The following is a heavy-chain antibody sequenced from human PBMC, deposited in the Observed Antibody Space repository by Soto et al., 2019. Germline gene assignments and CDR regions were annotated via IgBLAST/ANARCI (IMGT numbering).Heavy chain of an antibody. J-gene: IGHJ5*02. Sequence: PXVSLRLSCAACGFTFSSYSMSWVRQAPGKGLEWVSAISGSGGSTYYADSVKGRFTIPRDNSKNTLYLQMNSLRAEDTAVYYCAKELTFALLWPNWFDPCGQRTLVTVSS. D-gene: IGHD3-10*01. CDR1: GFTFSSYS. V-gene: IGHV3-23*01. CDR2: ISGSGGST. CDR3: AKELTFALLWPNWFDP.